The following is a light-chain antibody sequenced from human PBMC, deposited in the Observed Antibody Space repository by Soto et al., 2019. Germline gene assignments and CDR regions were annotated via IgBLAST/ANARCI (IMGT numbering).Light chain of an antibody. CDR1: SSDVGSYNR. CDR3: AAWDNTLNGVV. V-gene: IGLV2-18*01. CDR2: EVS. J-gene: IGLJ2*01. Sequence: QSALTQPPSVSGSPGQSVTISCTGTSSDVGSYNRVSWYQQPPGTAPKLMIFEVSNRPSGVPDRFSGSKSGTSASLAISGLQSEDEADYYCAAWDNTLNGVVFGGGPKLTVL.